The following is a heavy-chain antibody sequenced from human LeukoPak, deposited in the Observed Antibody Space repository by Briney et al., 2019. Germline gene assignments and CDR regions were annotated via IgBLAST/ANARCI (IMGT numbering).Heavy chain of an antibody. V-gene: IGHV4-4*02. CDR3: ARVNINNWHSCDY. Sequence: SGTLSLTCAVSGGSISSNNWWGWVRQPPGKGLEWIGEIYHSGSPNYNPSLKSRVTISVDKSRDHFSLNLSSVTAADTAVYYCARVNINNWHSCDYWGQGTLVTVSS. CDR1: GGSISSNNW. CDR2: IYHSGSP. D-gene: IGHD1-1*01. J-gene: IGHJ4*02.